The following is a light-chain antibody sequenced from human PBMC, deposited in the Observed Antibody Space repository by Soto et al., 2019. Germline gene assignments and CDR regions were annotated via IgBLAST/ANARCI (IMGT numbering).Light chain of an antibody. CDR3: QQYNDWPLT. Sequence: EIVLTQSPCTLSVSPGERATLSCRASQSVSSNLAWYQQKPGQAPSLLIYDISARATGIPTRFSGSGSGTEFTLTISSLQSEDFAVYYCQQYNDWPLTFGGGTKVAIK. J-gene: IGKJ4*01. CDR2: DIS. V-gene: IGKV3D-15*01. CDR1: QSVSSN.